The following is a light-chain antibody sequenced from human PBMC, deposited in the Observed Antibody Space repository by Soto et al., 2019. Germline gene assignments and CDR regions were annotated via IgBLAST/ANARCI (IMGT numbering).Light chain of an antibody. CDR1: QSVSSN. J-gene: IGKJ4*01. Sequence: EIVMTQSPATLSVSPGERATLSCRASQSVSSNLAWYQQKPGQAPRLLIYGASTRATGGPARFSGSGSGTEFTLTISSLQPADFAVYYFQHYNLWPLTFGGGTNVEIQ. CDR2: GAS. V-gene: IGKV3-15*01. CDR3: QHYNLWPLT.